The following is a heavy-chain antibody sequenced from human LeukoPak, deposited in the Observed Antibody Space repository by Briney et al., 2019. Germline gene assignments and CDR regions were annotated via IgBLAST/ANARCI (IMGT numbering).Heavy chain of an antibody. CDR1: GFTFSSYW. D-gene: IGHD6-19*01. CDR3: ARDRMGIAVVGTMLLSY. Sequence: GGSLRLSCAASGFTFSSYWMSWVRQAPGKGLEWVANIKQDGSEKYYVDSVKGRFTISRDNAKNSLYLQMNSLRAEDTAVYYCARDRMGIAVVGTMLLSYWGQGTLVTVSS. J-gene: IGHJ4*02. CDR2: IKQDGSEK. V-gene: IGHV3-7*01.